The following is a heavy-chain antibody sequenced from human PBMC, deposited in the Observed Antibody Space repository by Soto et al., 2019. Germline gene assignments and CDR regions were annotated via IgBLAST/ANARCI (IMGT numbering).Heavy chain of an antibody. Sequence: GGSLRLSCAASGFTFSNYWIHWVRQPPGKGLVWVSRINGDGSSTAYADSVKGRFTISRDNARNMLFLQVNSLRAEDTALYFFVSATAVYFYSLCQGTQVTVSS. V-gene: IGHV3-74*03. CDR2: INGDGSST. CDR1: GFTFSNYW. D-gene: IGHD6-19*01. J-gene: IGHJ4*01. CDR3: VSATAVYFYS.